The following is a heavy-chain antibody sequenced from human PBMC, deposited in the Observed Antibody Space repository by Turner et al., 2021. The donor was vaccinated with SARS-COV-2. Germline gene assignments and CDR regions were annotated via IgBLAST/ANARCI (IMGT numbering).Heavy chain of an antibody. CDR2: FDPEDVKT. CDR3: ATVFAVAGLSYGMDV. CDR1: GYTLIELS. J-gene: IGHJ6*02. D-gene: IGHD6-19*01. V-gene: IGHV1-24*01. Sequence: QVQLVQSGAEVKKPGASVKVSCKVSGYTLIELSMHWVRQAPGKGLEGMGGFDPEDVKTIYAEKFQGRVTMTEDTSTDTAYMELSSLRSEDTAVYYCATVFAVAGLSYGMDVWGQGTTVTVSS.